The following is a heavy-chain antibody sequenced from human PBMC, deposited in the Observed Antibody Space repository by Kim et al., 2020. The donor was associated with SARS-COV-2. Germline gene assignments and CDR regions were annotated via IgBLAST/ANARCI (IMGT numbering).Heavy chain of an antibody. CDR1: GFTFSSYA. CDR3: VKDGDSSSWRYRNPSPYHFDY. J-gene: IGHJ4*02. Sequence: GGFLRLSCSASGFTFSSYAMHWVRQATGKGLEYVSAISSNGGSTYYADSVKGRFTISRDNSKNTLYLQMSSLRAEDTAVYYCVKDGDSSSWRYRNPSPYHFDYWGQGTLVTVSS. CDR2: ISSNGGST. D-gene: IGHD6-13*01. V-gene: IGHV3-64D*06.